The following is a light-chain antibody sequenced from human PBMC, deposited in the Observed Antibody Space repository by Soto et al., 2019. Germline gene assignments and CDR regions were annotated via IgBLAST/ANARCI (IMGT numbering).Light chain of an antibody. J-gene: IGLJ2*01. CDR2: DVS. V-gene: IGLV2-14*03. CDR3: SLYTNDNSVV. CDR1: TSDLGVYNY. Sequence: QSALTQPASVSGSPGQSITFSCTGTTSDLGVYNYVSWYQQHPGKAPKLVIYDVSSRPSGVSARFSGSKSGNTASLTISGLQAEDEADYYCSLYTNDNSVVFGGGTKVTVL.